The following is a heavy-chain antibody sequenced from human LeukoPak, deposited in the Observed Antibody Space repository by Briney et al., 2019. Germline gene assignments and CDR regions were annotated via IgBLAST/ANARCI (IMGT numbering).Heavy chain of an antibody. Sequence: GGSLRLSCAASGFTFSSYSMNWVRQAPGKGLEWVSSISSSSSYIYYADSVKGRFTISRDNAKNSLYLQMNSPRAEDTAVYYCARGPSGYSSSWPDYWGQGTLVTVSS. CDR3: ARGPSGYSSSWPDY. V-gene: IGHV3-21*01. D-gene: IGHD6-13*01. CDR1: GFTFSSYS. CDR2: ISSSSSYI. J-gene: IGHJ4*02.